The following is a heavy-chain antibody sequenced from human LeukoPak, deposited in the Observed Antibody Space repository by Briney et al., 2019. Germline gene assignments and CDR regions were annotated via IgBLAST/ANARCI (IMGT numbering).Heavy chain of an antibody. J-gene: IGHJ4*02. V-gene: IGHV4-39*07. Sequence: PSETLSLTCTVSGGSISSSSYYWGWIRQPPGKGLEWIGSIYYSGSTYYNPSLKSRVTISVDTPKNQFSLKLSSVTAADTAVYYCARDPSYYYGSGSYPTDYWGQGTLVTVSS. D-gene: IGHD3-10*01. CDR2: IYYSGST. CDR1: GGSISSSSYY. CDR3: ARDPSYYYGSGSYPTDY.